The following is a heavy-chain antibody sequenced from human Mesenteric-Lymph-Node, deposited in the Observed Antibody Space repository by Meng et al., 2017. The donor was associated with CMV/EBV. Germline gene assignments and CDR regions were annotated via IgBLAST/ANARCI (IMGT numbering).Heavy chain of an antibody. Sequence: GGSLRLSCAASGFTFDDYGMSWVRQTPGKGLEWVSGMNWSGGSTGYADSVKGRFTISRDNAKNSLYLQMNSLRVEDTALYYCAREGDYNGYYYGMDVWGQGTTVTVSS. V-gene: IGHV3-20*04. CDR3: AREGDYNGYYYGMDV. D-gene: IGHD4-11*01. J-gene: IGHJ6*02. CDR1: GFTFDDYG. CDR2: MNWSGGST.